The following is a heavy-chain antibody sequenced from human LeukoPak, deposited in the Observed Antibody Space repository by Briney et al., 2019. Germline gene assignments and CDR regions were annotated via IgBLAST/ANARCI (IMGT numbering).Heavy chain of an antibody. Sequence: SETLSLTCTVSGGSISSYYWSWIRQPPGKGLEWIGYIYYSGSTNYNPSLKSRVTISVDTSKNQFSLKLSSVTAADTAVYYCARHNSPQYYDFWSGYSVFDPWGQGTLVTVSS. CDR3: ARHNSPQYYDFWSGYSVFDP. J-gene: IGHJ5*02. CDR2: IYYSGST. D-gene: IGHD3-3*01. V-gene: IGHV4-59*08. CDR1: GGSISSYY.